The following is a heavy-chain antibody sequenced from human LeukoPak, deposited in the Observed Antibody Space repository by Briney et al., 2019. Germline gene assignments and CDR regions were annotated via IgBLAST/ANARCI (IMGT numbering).Heavy chain of an antibody. D-gene: IGHD6-13*01. V-gene: IGHV3-33*01. J-gene: IGHJ4*02. CDR2: IWYDGSNK. CDR3: ARDLAAGSDY. Sequence: VRXAPGKGXEWVAVIWYDGSNKYYADSVKGRFTISRDNSKNTLYLQMNILRAEDTAVYYCARDLAAGSDYWGQGTLVTVSS.